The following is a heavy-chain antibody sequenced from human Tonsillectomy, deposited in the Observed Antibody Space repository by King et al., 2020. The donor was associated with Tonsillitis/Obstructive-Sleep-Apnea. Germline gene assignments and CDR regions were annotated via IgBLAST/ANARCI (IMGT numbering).Heavy chain of an antibody. CDR2: IIPILAIA. Sequence: QLVQSGAEVKKPGSSVKVSCKAFGGTFSSYAISWVRQAPGQGLEWMGRIIPILAIATYAQKFQGRVTITADKSTSTAYMEVSSLRSEDTAVYYCAAVVPAAMGDGFDIWGQGTMVTVSS. J-gene: IGHJ3*02. V-gene: IGHV1-69*04. D-gene: IGHD2-2*01. CDR3: AAVVPAAMGDGFDI. CDR1: GGTFSSYA.